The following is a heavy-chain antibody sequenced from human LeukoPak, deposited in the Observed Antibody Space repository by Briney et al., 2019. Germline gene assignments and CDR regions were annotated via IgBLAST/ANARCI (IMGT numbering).Heavy chain of an antibody. CDR2: IYYSGST. Sequence: SETLSLTCAVYGGSFSGYYWSWIRQPPGKGLEWIGYIYYSGSTYYNPSLKSRVTISVDTSKNQFSLKLSSVTAADTAVYYCARGDFWSGSIDYWGQGTLVTVSS. V-gene: IGHV4-30-4*08. CDR3: ARGDFWSGSIDY. CDR1: GGSFSGYY. J-gene: IGHJ4*02. D-gene: IGHD3-3*01.